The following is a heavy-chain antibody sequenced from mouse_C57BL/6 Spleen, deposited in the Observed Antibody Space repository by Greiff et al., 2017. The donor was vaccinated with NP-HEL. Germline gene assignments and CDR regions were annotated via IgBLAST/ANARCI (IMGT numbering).Heavy chain of an antibody. V-gene: IGHV1-64*01. CDR3: ARDDYGWLPPFAY. J-gene: IGHJ3*01. CDR1: GYTFTSYW. CDR2: IHPNSGST. Sequence: QVQLQQPGAELVKPGASVKLSCKASGYTFTSYWMHWVKQRPGQGLEWIGMIHPNSGSTNYNEKFKSKATLTVDKSSSTAYMQLSSLTSEDSAVYYCARDDYGWLPPFAYWGQGTLVTVSA. D-gene: IGHD2-3*01.